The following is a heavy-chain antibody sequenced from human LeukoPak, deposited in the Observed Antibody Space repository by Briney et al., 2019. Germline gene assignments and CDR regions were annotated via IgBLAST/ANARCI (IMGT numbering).Heavy chain of an antibody. D-gene: IGHD1-26*01. CDR2: ISTSGRTI. CDR3: ARGFGYSGSYHFDY. Sequence: GGSPRLSCAASGFTFSDYYVTWIRQAPGKGLEWVSFISTSGRTIDFADSVKGRFTISRDNAKNSLFLQMNGLRAEDTAVYYCARGFGYSGSYHFDYWGQGILVTVSS. J-gene: IGHJ4*02. V-gene: IGHV3-11*01. CDR1: GFTFSDYY.